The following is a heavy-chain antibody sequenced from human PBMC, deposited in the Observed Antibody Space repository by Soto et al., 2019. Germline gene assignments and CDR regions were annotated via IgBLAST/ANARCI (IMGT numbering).Heavy chain of an antibody. J-gene: IGHJ6*03. V-gene: IGHV1-3*01. Sequence: ASVKVSCKASGYTFTSYAMHWVRQAPGQRLEWMGWINAGNGNTKYSQMFQGRVTITRDTSASTAYMELSSLRSEDTAVYYCARDSTGYSSSWLYYYYFMDVWGKGTTVTVSS. D-gene: IGHD6-13*01. CDR3: ARDSTGYSSSWLYYYYFMDV. CDR1: GYTFTSYA. CDR2: INAGNGNT.